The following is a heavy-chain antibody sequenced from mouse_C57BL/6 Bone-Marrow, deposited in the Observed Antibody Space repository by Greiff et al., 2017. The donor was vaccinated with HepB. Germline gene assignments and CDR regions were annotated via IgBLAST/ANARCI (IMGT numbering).Heavy chain of an antibody. CDR2: IDPENGDT. D-gene: IGHD3-3*01. CDR3: TTLGFLGAY. CDR1: GFNIKDDY. Sequence: EVMLVESGAELVRPGASVKLSCTASGFNIKDDYMHWVKQRPEQGLEWIGWIDPENGDTEYASKFQGKATITADTSSNTAYLQLSSLTSEDTAVYYCTTLGFLGAYWGQGTLVTVSA. J-gene: IGHJ3*01. V-gene: IGHV14-4*01.